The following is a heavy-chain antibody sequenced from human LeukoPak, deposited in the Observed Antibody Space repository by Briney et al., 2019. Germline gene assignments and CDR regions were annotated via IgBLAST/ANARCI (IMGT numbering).Heavy chain of an antibody. CDR3: AKGPRYSGSYPPDY. D-gene: IGHD1-26*01. V-gene: IGHV3-23*01. CDR2: ISGSGGST. J-gene: IGHJ4*02. CDR1: GFTFSCYA. Sequence: GGSLRLSCAASGFTFSCYAMSWVRQAPGKGLEWVSAISGSGGSTYYADSVKGRFTISRDNSKNTLYLQMNSLRAEDTAVYYCAKGPRYSGSYPPDYWGQGTLVTVSS.